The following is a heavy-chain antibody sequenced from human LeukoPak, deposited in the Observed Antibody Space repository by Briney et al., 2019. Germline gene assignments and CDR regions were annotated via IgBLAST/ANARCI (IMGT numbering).Heavy chain of an antibody. CDR1: GGSISSYY. V-gene: IGHV4-59*01. CDR2: IYYSGST. CDR3: ARALWRGYSYGWVDY. J-gene: IGHJ4*02. Sequence: PSETLSLTCTVSGGSISSYYWSWIRQPPGKGLEWIGYIYYSGSTNYNPSLKSRVTISVDTSKNQSSLKLSSVTAADTAVYYCARALWRGYSYGWVDYWGQGTLVTVSS. D-gene: IGHD5-18*01.